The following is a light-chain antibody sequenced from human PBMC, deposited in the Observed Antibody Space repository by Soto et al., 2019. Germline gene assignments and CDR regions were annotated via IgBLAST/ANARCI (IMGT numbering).Light chain of an antibody. CDR1: SSDVGRYNY. V-gene: IGLV2-14*01. J-gene: IGLJ1*01. CDR3: NSYTTSSTQV. CDR2: EVS. Sequence: QSALTQPASVSGSPGQSITISCTGTSSDVGRYNYVSWYQHHPGKAPRLIIYEVSDRPSGVSSRFSGSKSGDTASLTISGLQAEDEADYYCNSYTTSSTQVFGTGTKLTVL.